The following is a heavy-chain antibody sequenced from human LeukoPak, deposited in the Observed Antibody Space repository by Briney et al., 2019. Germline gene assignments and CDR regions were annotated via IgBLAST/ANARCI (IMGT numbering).Heavy chain of an antibody. J-gene: IGHJ4*02. V-gene: IGHV1-18*01. D-gene: IGHD6-13*01. CDR1: GYTFTSYA. CDR2: NSGNNGNT. Sequence: ASVKVSCKASGYTFTSYAITWVRQAPGQGLEWMGWNSGNNGNTKYAQKFQGRVTMTTDTSTNTAYMELRSLRSDDTAVYYCARKQQLVGDYWGQGTLVTVSS. CDR3: ARKQQLVGDY.